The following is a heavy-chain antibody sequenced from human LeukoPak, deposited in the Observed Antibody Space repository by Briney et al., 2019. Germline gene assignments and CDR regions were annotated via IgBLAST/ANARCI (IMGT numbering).Heavy chain of an antibody. Sequence: SETLSLTCIVSGGSISSYYWSWIRQPPGKGLEWIGYIYTSGSTNYNPSLKSRVTISVDTSKNQFSLKLSSVTAADTAVYYCAGRRGYDYYFDYWGQGTLVTVSS. D-gene: IGHD5-12*01. V-gene: IGHV4-4*09. J-gene: IGHJ4*02. CDR2: IYTSGST. CDR1: GGSISSYY. CDR3: AGRRGYDYYFDY.